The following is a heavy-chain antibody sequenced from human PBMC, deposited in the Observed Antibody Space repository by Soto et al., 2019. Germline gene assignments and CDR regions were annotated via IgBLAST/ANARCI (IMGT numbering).Heavy chain of an antibody. Sequence: GGSLRLSCAASGFTFSSYGMHWVRQAPGKGLEWVAVISYDGSNKYYADSVKGRFTISRDNSKNTLYLQMNSLRAEDTAVYYCAKDTYYDFWSGYTWRPFVDYWGQGTLVTVSS. J-gene: IGHJ4*02. D-gene: IGHD3-3*01. CDR2: ISYDGSNK. V-gene: IGHV3-30*18. CDR1: GFTFSSYG. CDR3: AKDTYYDFWSGYTWRPFVDY.